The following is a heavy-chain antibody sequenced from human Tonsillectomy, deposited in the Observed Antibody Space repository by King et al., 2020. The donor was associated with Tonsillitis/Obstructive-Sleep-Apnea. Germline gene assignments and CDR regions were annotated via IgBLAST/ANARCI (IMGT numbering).Heavy chain of an antibody. V-gene: IGHV2-5*02. CDR3: AHTWYSSSSSGYFDY. Sequence: TLKESGPTVVKPTQTLTLTCSFSGFSLTTSGVGVSWIRQPPGKALEWLGSIYWDDDKPYSPSLKNRLAIMKDTSKNQAVLIMTNMDPVDTGTYFCAHTWYSSSSSGYFDYWGQGIMVTVSS. CDR2: IYWDDDK. J-gene: IGHJ4*02. D-gene: IGHD6-6*01. CDR1: GFSLTTSGVG.